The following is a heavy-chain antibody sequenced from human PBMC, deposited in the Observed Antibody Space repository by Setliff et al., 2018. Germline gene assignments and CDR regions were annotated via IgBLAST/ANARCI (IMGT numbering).Heavy chain of an antibody. V-gene: IGHV4-61*09. Sequence: SETLSLTCTVSGGPINSDRYYWSWIRQPAGRGLEWIGHIDPSGNTNYHPSLKSRVTISGDTSKNQFSLKLSAVTAADTAVYFCARHFRSSKVQFLEYLTDYYFDSWGQGTLVTVSS. J-gene: IGHJ4*02. CDR2: IDPSGNT. D-gene: IGHD3-3*01. CDR3: ARHFRSSKVQFLEYLTDYYFDS. CDR1: GGPINSDRYY.